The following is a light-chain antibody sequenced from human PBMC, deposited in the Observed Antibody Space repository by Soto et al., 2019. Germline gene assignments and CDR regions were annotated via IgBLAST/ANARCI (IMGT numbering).Light chain of an antibody. Sequence: DIQMTQSPSSLSASVGDRVTITCQASQDISKYLNWYQQKPGKAPKILIYDVSVLEAGVPSSFSVGGSGTHFSLTFNSLQAGDAAKYCCQQVDNLPLPFAGGTKVEIK. CDR1: QDISKY. J-gene: IGKJ4*01. V-gene: IGKV1-33*01. CDR2: DVS. CDR3: QQVDNLPLP.